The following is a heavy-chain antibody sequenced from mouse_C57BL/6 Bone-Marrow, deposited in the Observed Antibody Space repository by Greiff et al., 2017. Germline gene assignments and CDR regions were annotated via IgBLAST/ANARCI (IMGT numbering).Heavy chain of an antibody. CDR1: GYTFTSYG. CDR2: IYPRSGNT. Sequence: QVQLKESGAELARPGASVKLSCKASGYTFTSYGISWVKQRTGQGLEWIGAIYPRSGNTYYNEKFKGKATLTADKSSSTAYMELRSLTSEDSAVYFCASPYYYGSSSAWFADWGQGTLVTVSA. CDR3: ASPYYYGSSSAWFAD. J-gene: IGHJ3*01. V-gene: IGHV1-81*01. D-gene: IGHD1-1*01.